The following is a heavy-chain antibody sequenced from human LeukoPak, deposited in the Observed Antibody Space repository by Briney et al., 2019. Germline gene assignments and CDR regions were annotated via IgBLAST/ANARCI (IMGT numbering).Heavy chain of an antibody. CDR3: AKVVGYCTVISCYHFDY. J-gene: IGHJ4*02. CDR2: ISYDGRNK. Sequence: AGGSLRLSCAASGLIFSTFVMHWVPQAPGKGLEWVALISYDGRNKYYADSVKGRFTISRDNSKNTLYLHVTSLRAEDTAVYCCAKVVGYCTVISCYHFDYWGQGTLVTVSS. V-gene: IGHV3-30*18. CDR1: GLIFSTFV. D-gene: IGHD2-15*01.